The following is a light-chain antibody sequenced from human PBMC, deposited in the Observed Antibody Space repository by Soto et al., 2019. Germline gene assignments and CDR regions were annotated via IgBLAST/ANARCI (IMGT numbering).Light chain of an antibody. CDR2: DVS. Sequence: QSVLTQPRSVSGSPGQSVTISCTGTSTDVGGYNYVSWYQQHPGKVPKLMLYDVSKRPSGVPDRFSGSKSGNTASLTISGLQAEDEADYYCCSDAGRHTLYVFGSGTKVTVL. CDR1: STDVGGYNY. J-gene: IGLJ1*01. CDR3: CSDAGRHTLYV. V-gene: IGLV2-11*01.